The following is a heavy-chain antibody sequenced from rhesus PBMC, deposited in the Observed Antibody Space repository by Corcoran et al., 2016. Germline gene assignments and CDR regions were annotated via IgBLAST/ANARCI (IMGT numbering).Heavy chain of an antibody. Sequence: EVQLVDTGGGLVQPGGSLRLSCAASGFTFSSYAMQLVRQAPGKGVEWISAINRGGSSKDDEESGQGRCTISKDNSKNTLSLQMNSRRAEDTAGDDCAKGLYSSGWYVGYWGQGVLVTVSS. D-gene: IGHD6-31*01. CDR1: GFTFSSYA. CDR2: INRGGSSK. V-gene: IGHV3-103*01. CDR3: AKGLYSSGWYVGY. J-gene: IGHJ4*01.